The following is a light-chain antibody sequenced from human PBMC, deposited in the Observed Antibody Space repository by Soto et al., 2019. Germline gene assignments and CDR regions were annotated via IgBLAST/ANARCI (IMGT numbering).Light chain of an antibody. CDR1: QGIGTA. CDR2: DAS. CDR3: QQFNSTPIT. J-gene: IGKJ4*01. Sequence: IQLTQSPSTLSASVGDRVTITCRASQGIGTALAWYHQRPGNSPDLLVYDASTLQSGVPSRFSGSGSETDFSLTISGLQPEDFGHYYCQQFNSTPITFGGGTRVEIK. V-gene: IGKV1-13*02.